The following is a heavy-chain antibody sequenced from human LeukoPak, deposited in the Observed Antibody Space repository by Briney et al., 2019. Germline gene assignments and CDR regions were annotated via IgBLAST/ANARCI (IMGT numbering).Heavy chain of an antibody. CDR3: ARDRLIYGDYGDAFDI. V-gene: IGHV3-48*03. CDR1: GFTFSSYE. D-gene: IGHD4-17*01. J-gene: IGHJ3*02. Sequence: GGSLRLSCAASGFTFSSYEMNWVRQAPGKGLEWVSIIYIGDNPHYADSVKGRFTVSRDNAKTSLYLQMNSLRAEDTAVYYCARDRLIYGDYGDAFDIWGQGTMVTVSS. CDR2: IYIGDNP.